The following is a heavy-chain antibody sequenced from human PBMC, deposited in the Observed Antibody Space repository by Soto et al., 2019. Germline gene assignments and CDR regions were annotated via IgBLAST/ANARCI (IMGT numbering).Heavy chain of an antibody. V-gene: IGHV3-48*02. D-gene: IGHD3-16*02. Sequence: EVQLVESGGGLVQPGESLRLSCAASGFTFSSFNMHWVRQAPGKGLEWVSYISASSTTVYYADSVKGRFTISRDNDKNSLYLQMNSLRDEATAVYYCARIYRRNGNKYADYWGQGTLVTVSS. CDR3: ARIYRRNGNKYADY. CDR1: GFTFSSFN. CDR2: ISASSTTV. J-gene: IGHJ4*02.